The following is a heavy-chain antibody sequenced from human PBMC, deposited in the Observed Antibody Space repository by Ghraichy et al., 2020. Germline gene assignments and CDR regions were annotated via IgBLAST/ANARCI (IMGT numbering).Heavy chain of an antibody. CDR3: ARAIAVDAAFDI. Sequence: SQTLSLTCTVSGGSVSSGSYYWSWIRQPPGKGLEWIGYIYYTGSTNYNSSLKSRVTISVDTSKNQFSLKLRSLTAADTAAYYCARAIAVDAAFDIWGQGTLVSVSS. CDR2: IYYTGST. CDR1: GGSVSSGSYY. V-gene: IGHV4-61*01. J-gene: IGHJ3*02. D-gene: IGHD6-19*01.